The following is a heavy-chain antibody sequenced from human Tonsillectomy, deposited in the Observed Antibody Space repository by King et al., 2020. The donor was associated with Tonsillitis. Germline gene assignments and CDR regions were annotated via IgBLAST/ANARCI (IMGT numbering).Heavy chain of an antibody. CDR1: GFSLSVCW. CDR3: ARRHTRAYPISWFDH. Sequence: VQLVESGGALVQPGGSLSLPCAPSGFSLSVCWMSGVRQAPGGGREWGANIVQNGDVMYNEDSVGGRFTISRETPKYSLYLKFNSLRSDDTALYYCARRHTRAYPISWFDHGGQGFLVTVSS. V-gene: IGHV3-7*01. D-gene: IGHD2-21*01. CDR2: IVQNGDVM. J-gene: IGHJ5*02.